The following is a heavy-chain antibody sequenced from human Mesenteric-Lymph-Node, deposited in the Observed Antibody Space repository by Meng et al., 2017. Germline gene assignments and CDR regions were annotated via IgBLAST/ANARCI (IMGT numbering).Heavy chain of an antibody. V-gene: IGHV4-28*03. CDR3: ARVNGDCFSTICYKGWFDP. Sequence: VQLQGSAPGLVKPSDPLSLTCAVSGYSISSSNWWGWIRQPPGKGLEWIGYIYYSGRTYYNPSLESRVTMSVDTSKNQFSLNLNSVTAADTAVYYCARVNGDCFSTICYKGWFDPWGQGTLVTVSS. D-gene: IGHD2-2*02. CDR1: GYSISSSNW. CDR2: IYYSGRT. J-gene: IGHJ5*02.